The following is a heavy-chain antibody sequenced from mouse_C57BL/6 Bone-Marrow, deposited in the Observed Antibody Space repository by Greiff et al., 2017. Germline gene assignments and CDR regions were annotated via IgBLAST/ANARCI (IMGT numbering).Heavy chain of an antibody. CDR2: INPSNGGT. CDR1: GYTFTSYW. D-gene: IGHD2-3*01. J-gene: IGHJ2*01. Sequence: QVQLKQPGTELVKPGASVKLSCKASGYTFTSYWMHWVKQRPGQGLEWIGNINPSNGGTNYNEKFKSKATLTVDKSSSTAYMQLSSLTSEDSAVYYCARLGGLLLYFDYWGQGTTLTVSS. V-gene: IGHV1-53*01. CDR3: ARLGGLLLYFDY.